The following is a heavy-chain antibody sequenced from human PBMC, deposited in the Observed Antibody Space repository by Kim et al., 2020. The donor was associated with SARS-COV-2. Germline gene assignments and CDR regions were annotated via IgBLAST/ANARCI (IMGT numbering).Heavy chain of an antibody. Sequence: ASVKVSCKASGYTFTGYYMHWVRQAPGQGLEWMGWINPNSGGTNYAQKFQCWVTMTRDTSISTAYMELSRLRSDDTAVYYCARGGYSGSNYYYGMDVWGQGATVTVSS. V-gene: IGHV1-2*04. J-gene: IGHJ6*02. CDR1: GYTFTGYY. CDR3: ARGGYSGSNYYYGMDV. CDR2: INPNSGGT. D-gene: IGHD1-26*01.